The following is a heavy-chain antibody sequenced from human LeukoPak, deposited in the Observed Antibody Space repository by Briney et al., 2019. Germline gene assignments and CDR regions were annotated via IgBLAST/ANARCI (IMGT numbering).Heavy chain of an antibody. J-gene: IGHJ6*02. CDR2: IVPVLNIT. CDR1: GGTFSSSA. CDR3: AKDQGLTAPPPYGLDV. V-gene: IGHV1-69*04. D-gene: IGHD5-18*01. Sequence: SVKVSCKTSGGTFSSSAITWVRQAPGQGLEWMGRIVPVLNITTYAQKFQGRVTITADTSTSTVYMELSSLRSEDTAVYYCAKDQGLTAPPPYGLDVWGQGTTVIVTS.